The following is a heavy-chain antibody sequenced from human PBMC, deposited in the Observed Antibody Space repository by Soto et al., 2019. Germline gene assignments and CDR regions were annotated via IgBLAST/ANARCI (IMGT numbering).Heavy chain of an antibody. CDR3: ARVRSLGTGTYYFDY. J-gene: IGHJ4*02. Sequence: PSETLSLTYAGSGGSIISGDYSWSWIRQPPGKGLEWIGYIYHSGSTYYNPSLKSRVTISVDRSKNQFSLKLSSVTAADTAVYYCARVRSLGTGTYYFDYWGQGTLVTVSS. CDR1: GGSIISGDYS. V-gene: IGHV4-30-2*01. D-gene: IGHD1-7*01. CDR2: IYHSGST.